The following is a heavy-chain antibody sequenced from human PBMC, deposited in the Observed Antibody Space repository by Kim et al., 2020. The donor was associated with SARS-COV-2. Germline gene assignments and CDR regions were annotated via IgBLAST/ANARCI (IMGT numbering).Heavy chain of an antibody. CDR3: ARDCGSNLCY. D-gene: IGHD3-10*01. J-gene: IGHJ4*02. Sequence: GGSLRLSCAASGFTFSSYAMHWVRQAPGKGLEWVAVISYDGSNKYYADSVKGRFTISRDNSKNTLYLQMNSLRAEDTAVYYCARDCGSNLCYWGQGTLVTVSS. V-gene: IGHV3-30-3*01. CDR2: ISYDGSNK. CDR1: GFTFSSYA.